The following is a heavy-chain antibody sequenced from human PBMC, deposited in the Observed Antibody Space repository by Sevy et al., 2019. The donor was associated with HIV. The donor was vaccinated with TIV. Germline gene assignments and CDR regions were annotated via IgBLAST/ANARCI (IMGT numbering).Heavy chain of an antibody. J-gene: IGHJ5*02. CDR2: ISAYNGNT. V-gene: IGHV1-18*01. D-gene: IGHD2-2*01. Sequence: ASVKVSCKASGYTFTSYGISWVRQAPGQGLEWMGWISAYNGNTNYAEKLQGRVTMTTDTSTSTAYMVLRSLRSDDTAVYYCARGPRYCSSTSCYSPGWFDPWGQGTLVTVS. CDR1: GYTFTSYG. CDR3: ARGPRYCSSTSCYSPGWFDP.